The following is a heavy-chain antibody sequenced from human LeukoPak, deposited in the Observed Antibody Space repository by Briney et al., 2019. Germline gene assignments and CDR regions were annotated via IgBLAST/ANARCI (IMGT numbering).Heavy chain of an antibody. D-gene: IGHD4-17*01. J-gene: IGHJ4*02. Sequence: SETLSLTCTASGGSISPYYWSWIRQPPGKGLEWIGEINHSGSTNYNPSLKSRVTISVDTSKNQLSLKLSSVTAADTAVYYCASTLYGDYYFDYWGQGTLVTVSS. V-gene: IGHV4-34*01. CDR2: INHSGST. CDR1: GGSISPYY. CDR3: ASTLYGDYYFDY.